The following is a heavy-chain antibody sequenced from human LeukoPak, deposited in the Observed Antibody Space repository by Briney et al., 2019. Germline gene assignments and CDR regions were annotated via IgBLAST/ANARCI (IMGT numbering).Heavy chain of an antibody. CDR1: GGSVSSGSYY. CDR2: IYYSGST. Sequence: TASETLSLTCTVSGGSVSSGSYYWSWIRQPPGKGLEWIGYIYYSGSTNYNPSLKSRVTISVDTSKNQFSLKLSSVTAADTAVYYCARDPGPRSATAPGMDVWGQGTTVTVSS. V-gene: IGHV4-61*01. J-gene: IGHJ6*02. D-gene: IGHD5-24*01. CDR3: ARDPGPRSATAPGMDV.